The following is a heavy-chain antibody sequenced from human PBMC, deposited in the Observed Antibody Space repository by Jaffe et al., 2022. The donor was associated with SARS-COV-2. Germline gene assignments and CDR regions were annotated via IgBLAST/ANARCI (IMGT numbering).Heavy chain of an antibody. D-gene: IGHD6-19*01. J-gene: IGHJ4*02. CDR1: GSTFSAYG. CDR2: IVPGNGDT. Sequence: QVQLVQSGAEVKRPGASVKISCKASGSTFSAYGIQWVRQAPGQGLEWMGWIVPGNGDTKYSQNFQGRVTITSDTSASAAYMDLSSLRSEDTAVYYCATFPLSLSGWYSDYWGQGTLVTVSS. CDR3: ATFPLSLSGWYSDY. V-gene: IGHV1-3*01.